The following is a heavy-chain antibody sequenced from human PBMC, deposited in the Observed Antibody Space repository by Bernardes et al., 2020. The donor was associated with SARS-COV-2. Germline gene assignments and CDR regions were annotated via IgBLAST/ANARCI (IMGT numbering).Heavy chain of an antibody. CDR1: GYSITHYW. J-gene: IGHJ4*02. D-gene: IGHD6-13*01. CDR3: ATSNVAAADKYYFEY. Sequence: ESLKISCEASGYSITHYWIAWVRQMPGKGLEWMGVIYPRDSDTRYSPSFQGHVTISADKSINTAYLQWSSLKASDTAIYYCATSNVAAADKYYFEYWGQGTLVTVSS. V-gene: IGHV5-51*01. CDR2: IYPRDSDT.